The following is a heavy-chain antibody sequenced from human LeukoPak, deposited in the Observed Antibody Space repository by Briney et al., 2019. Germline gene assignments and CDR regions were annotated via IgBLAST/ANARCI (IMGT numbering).Heavy chain of an antibody. D-gene: IGHD3-9*01. CDR3: AKDSDILTGYEFDY. CDR1: GFTLSSYS. V-gene: IGHV3-21*04. J-gene: IGHJ4*02. CDR2: ISSSSSYI. Sequence: GGSLRLSCAASGFTLSSYSMKWVRQAPGKGLEWVSSISSSSSYIYYADSVKGRFTISRDNSKNTLYLQMNSLRAEDTAVYYCAKDSDILTGYEFDYWGQGTLVTVSS.